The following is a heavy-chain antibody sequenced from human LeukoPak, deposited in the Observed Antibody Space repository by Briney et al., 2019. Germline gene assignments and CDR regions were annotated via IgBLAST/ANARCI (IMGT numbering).Heavy chain of an antibody. V-gene: IGHV1-69*13. J-gene: IGHJ3*02. D-gene: IGHD3-22*01. CDR1: GYSFTKYY. CDR2: IIPIFGTA. CDR3: ATTYYYDRWGRAFDI. Sequence: GASVKVSCKASGYSFTKYYIHWVRQAPGQGLEWMGGIIPIFGTAKYAQKFQGRVTITADESTSTAYMELSSLRSEDTAVYYCATTYYYDRWGRAFDIWGQGTMVTVSS.